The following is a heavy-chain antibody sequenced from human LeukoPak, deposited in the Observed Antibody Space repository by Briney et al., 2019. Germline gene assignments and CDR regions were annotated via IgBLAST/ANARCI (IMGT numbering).Heavy chain of an antibody. Sequence: SETLSLTCTVSGGSISSYYWSWIRQPPGKGLEWIGYIYYTGSTNYNPSLKSRVTISVDTSKNQFSLKLSSVTAADAAVYYCARRLDQLLYVGWFDPWGQGTLVTVSS. J-gene: IGHJ5*02. CDR2: IYYTGST. CDR3: ARRLDQLLYVGWFDP. D-gene: IGHD2-2*02. V-gene: IGHV4-59*08. CDR1: GGSISSYY.